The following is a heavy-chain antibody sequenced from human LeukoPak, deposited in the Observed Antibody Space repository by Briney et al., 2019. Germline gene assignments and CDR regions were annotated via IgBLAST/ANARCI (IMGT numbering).Heavy chain of an antibody. D-gene: IGHD3-22*01. V-gene: IGHV1-2*02. CDR2: INPNSGGT. J-gene: IGHJ5*02. CDR3: ARSRSVITTTIIVIRRPWFDP. Sequence: ASVKVSCKXSGYTFTGYYMHWVRQAPGRGLEWMGWINPNSGGTNYAQKFQGRVTMTRDTSISTAYMELSRLRSDDTAVYYCARSRSVITTTIIVIRRPWFDPWGQGTLVTVSS. CDR1: GYTFTGYY.